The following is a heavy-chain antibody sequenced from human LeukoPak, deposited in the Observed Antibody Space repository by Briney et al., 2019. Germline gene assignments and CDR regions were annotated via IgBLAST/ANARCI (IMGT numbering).Heavy chain of an antibody. Sequence: ASVKVSCKASGYTFTSYDINWVRQATGQGLEWMGWMNPNSGNTGYAQKFQGRVTITRNTSISTAYMELSSLRSEDTAVYYCARGMISSAYSSSSVVDYWRQGTLVTVSS. CDR2: MNPNSGNT. CDR3: ARGMISSAYSSSSVVDY. V-gene: IGHV1-8*03. D-gene: IGHD6-6*01. J-gene: IGHJ4*02. CDR1: GYTFTSYD.